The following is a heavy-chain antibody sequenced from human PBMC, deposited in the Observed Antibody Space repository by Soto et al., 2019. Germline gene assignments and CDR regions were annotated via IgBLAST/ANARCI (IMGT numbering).Heavy chain of an antibody. D-gene: IGHD6-19*01. CDR2: ISSGSNYI. V-gene: IGHV3-21*01. Sequence: VQLVESGGGVVQPGRSLRLSCAASGFTFSSYTMNWVRQTPGKGLEWVSSISSGSNYIYYADSVKGRFTISRDNAKNSLYLQMNSLRAEDTAVYYCARGYHSSGFDYWGQGTLVTVSS. CDR1: GFTFSSYT. CDR3: ARGYHSSGFDY. J-gene: IGHJ4*02.